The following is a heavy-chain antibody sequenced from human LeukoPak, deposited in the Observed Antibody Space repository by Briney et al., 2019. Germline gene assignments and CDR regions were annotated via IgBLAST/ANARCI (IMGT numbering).Heavy chain of an antibody. V-gene: IGHV4-39*07. Sequence: PSETLSLTCTVSGGSISSSSYYWGWIRQPPGKGLEWIGSIYYSGSTYYNPSLKSRVTISVDTSKNQFSLNLRSVIAADTAVCYCVRGPYGSSISNWFDPWGQGLLVTVSS. J-gene: IGHJ5*02. CDR2: IYYSGST. CDR3: VRGPYGSSISNWFDP. CDR1: GGSISSSSYY. D-gene: IGHD3-10*01.